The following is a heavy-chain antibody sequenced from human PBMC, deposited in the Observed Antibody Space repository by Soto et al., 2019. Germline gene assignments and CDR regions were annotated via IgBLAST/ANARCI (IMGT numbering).Heavy chain of an antibody. D-gene: IGHD3-10*01. CDR2: IGTAGDT. CDR3: ARGPYGSGSPIAPYYFDY. V-gene: IGHV3-13*01. Sequence: EVQLVESGGGLVQPGGSLRLSCAASGFTFSSYDMHWVRQATGKGLEWVSAIGTAGDTYYPGSVKGRFTISRENAKNSSYLQMNSQRAGHTAVYYCARGPYGSGSPIAPYYFDYWGQGPLVTVSS. CDR1: GFTFSSYD. J-gene: IGHJ4*02.